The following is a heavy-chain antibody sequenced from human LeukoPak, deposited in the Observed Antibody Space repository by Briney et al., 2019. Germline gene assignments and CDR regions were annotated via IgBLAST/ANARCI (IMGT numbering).Heavy chain of an antibody. Sequence: GSSVKVSCKASGGTFSSYAISWVRQAPGQGLEWMGGIIPISGTANYAQKFQGRVTITADESTSTAYMELSSLRSEDTAVYYCARSTLGTYYYDSSGYYPFDYWGQGTLVTVSS. V-gene: IGHV1-69*01. J-gene: IGHJ4*02. D-gene: IGHD3-22*01. CDR1: GGTFSSYA. CDR2: IIPISGTA. CDR3: ARSTLGTYYYDSSGYYPFDY.